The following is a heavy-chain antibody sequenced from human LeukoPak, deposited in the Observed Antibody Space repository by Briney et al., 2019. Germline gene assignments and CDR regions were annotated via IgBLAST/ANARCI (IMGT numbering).Heavy chain of an antibody. V-gene: IGHV3-20*04. CDR3: ARDGYYDSSGGDY. J-gene: IGHJ4*02. CDR2: INWNGGST. CDR1: GFTFSIYS. D-gene: IGHD3-22*01. Sequence: GGSLRLSCAASGFTFSIYSMNWVRQAPGKGLEWVSGINWNGGSTGYADSVKGRFTISRDNAKNSLYLQMNSLRAEDTALYYCARDGYYDSSGGDYWGQGTLVTVSS.